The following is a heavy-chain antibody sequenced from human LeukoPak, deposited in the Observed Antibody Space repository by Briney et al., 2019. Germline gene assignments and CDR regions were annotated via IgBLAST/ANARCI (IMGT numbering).Heavy chain of an antibody. CDR1: SFTFSSYV. V-gene: IGHV3-20*04. J-gene: IGHJ4*02. Sequence: PGGSLRLSCGASSFTFSSYVMSWVRQAPGKGLEWVSGINWNGGSTGYADSVKGRFTISRDNAKNSLYLQMNSLRAEDTALYYCARDLPPMATIAEGYDYWGQGTLVTVSS. CDR3: ARDLPPMATIAEGYDY. CDR2: INWNGGST. D-gene: IGHD5-24*01.